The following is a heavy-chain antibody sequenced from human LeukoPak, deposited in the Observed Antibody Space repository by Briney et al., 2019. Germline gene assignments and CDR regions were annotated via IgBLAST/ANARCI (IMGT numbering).Heavy chain of an antibody. CDR1: GFTFSSFE. D-gene: IGHD3-16*01. V-gene: IGHV3-7*01. CDR2: IEVYGSET. CDR3: ARNYWGSSSY. J-gene: IGHJ4*02. Sequence: QAGGSLRLSCAASGFTFSSFEMTWVRQAPGKGLEWVANIEVYGSETHYVDSVKGRFTISRDNAKNSLYLQMDSLRVEDTAVYYCARNYWGSSSYWGQGTLVTVSS.